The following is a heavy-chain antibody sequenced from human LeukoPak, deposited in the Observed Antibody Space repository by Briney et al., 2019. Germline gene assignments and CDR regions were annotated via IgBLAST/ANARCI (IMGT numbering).Heavy chain of an antibody. V-gene: IGHV4-31*03. D-gene: IGHD2-2*01. CDR3: ARGRSTSCFFRY. Sequence: PSETLSLTCTVSGGSISSGGYYWRWIRQHPGKGLEWIGYIYYSGSTYYNPSLKSRLTISVDTSKNQFSLKLSSVTAADTAVYYCARGRSTSCFFRYWGQGTLVTVSS. CDR1: GGSISSGGYY. CDR2: IYYSGST. J-gene: IGHJ4*02.